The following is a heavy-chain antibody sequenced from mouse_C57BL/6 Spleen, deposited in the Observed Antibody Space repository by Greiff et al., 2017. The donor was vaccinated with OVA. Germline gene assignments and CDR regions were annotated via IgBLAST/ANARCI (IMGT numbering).Heavy chain of an antibody. V-gene: IGHV2-5*01. J-gene: IGHJ3*01. CDR3: AKNLDGYYEGFAY. D-gene: IGHD2-3*01. Sequence: QVQLKESGPGLVQPSQSLSITCTVSGFSLTSYGVHWVRQSPGKGLEWLGVIWRGGSTDYNAAFMSRLSITKDNSKSQVFFKMNSLQADDTAIYYCAKNLDGYYEGFAYWGQGTLVTVSA. CDR2: IWRGGST. CDR1: GFSLTSYG.